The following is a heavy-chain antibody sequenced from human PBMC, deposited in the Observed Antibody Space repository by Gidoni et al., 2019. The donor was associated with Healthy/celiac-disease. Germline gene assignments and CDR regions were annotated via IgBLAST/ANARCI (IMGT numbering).Heavy chain of an antibody. CDR3: AREGYDYVWGSYPIDY. J-gene: IGHJ4*02. Sequence: QVQLQQSGPGLVKPSQTLSLTCAISGDSVSSIRAAWNWIRQSPSRGLEWLGRTYYRSKWYNDYAVSVKSRITINPDTSKNQFSLQLDSVTPEDTAVYYCAREGYDYVWGSYPIDYWGQGTLVTVSS. D-gene: IGHD3-16*02. CDR2: TYYRSKWYN. CDR1: GDSVSSIRAA. V-gene: IGHV6-1*01.